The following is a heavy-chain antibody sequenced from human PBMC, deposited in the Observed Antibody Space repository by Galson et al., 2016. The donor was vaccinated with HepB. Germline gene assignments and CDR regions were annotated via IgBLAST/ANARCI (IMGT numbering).Heavy chain of an antibody. V-gene: IGHV3-74*01. CDR2: INSDGSST. D-gene: IGHD2-21*01. CDR3: ARAYGQNCAGDCHHLSDY. CDR1: GFTFSNNW. J-gene: IGHJ4*02. Sequence: SLRLSCAASGFTFSNNWMHWVRQTPGKGQVWVSSINSDGSSTSYADSVKGRFTISRDNAKSTLSLQMNTLRAEDTAVYYCARAYGQNCAGDCHHLSDYWGQGTLVTVSS.